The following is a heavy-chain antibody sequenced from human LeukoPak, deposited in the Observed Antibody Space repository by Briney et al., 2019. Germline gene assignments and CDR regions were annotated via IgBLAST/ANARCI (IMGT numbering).Heavy chain of an antibody. J-gene: IGHJ5*02. CDR2: INGRGDNT. Sequence: TGGSLRLSCAASGFTFSSYAMNWVRQAPGKGLEWVSAINGRGDNTYYAGSVKGRFTISRDSSKSTLFLQMNSLRAEDTAIYYCAKDRVSPGFNLFDPWGQGTLVTVSS. V-gene: IGHV3-23*01. D-gene: IGHD2/OR15-2a*01. CDR3: AKDRVSPGFNLFDP. CDR1: GFTFSSYA.